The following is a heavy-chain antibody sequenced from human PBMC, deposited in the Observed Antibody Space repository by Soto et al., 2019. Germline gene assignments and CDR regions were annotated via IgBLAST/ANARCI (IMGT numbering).Heavy chain of an antibody. J-gene: IGHJ3*02. CDR3: ARWEPRRDAFDI. Sequence: QVQLVQSGAEVKKPGSSVKVSCKASGGTFSSYAISWVRQAPGQGLEWMGGIIPIFGTANYGQKFQGRVTIPTYEATRTAYLELSSLIFKDTAVYYCARWEPRRDAFDIWGQGTMVTVSS. D-gene: IGHD1-26*01. CDR2: IIPIFGTA. V-gene: IGHV1-69*01. CDR1: GGTFSSYA.